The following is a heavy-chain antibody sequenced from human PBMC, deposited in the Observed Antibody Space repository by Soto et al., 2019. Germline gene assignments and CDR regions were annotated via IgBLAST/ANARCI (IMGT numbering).Heavy chain of an antibody. CDR1: GASISSGGYY. Sequence: QVQLQESGPGLVKPSQTLSLTCSVSGASISSGGYYWNWIRQHPGKGLEWIGYIYYSGTTYYNPXSKGRVTIAXDXSXHXXSLKLSSVTAADTAVYYCAASCVGCGGFNYYGMDVWGQGTTVTVSS. CDR2: IYYSGTT. V-gene: IGHV4-31*03. CDR3: AASCVGCGGFNYYGMDV. J-gene: IGHJ6*02. D-gene: IGHD2-21*01.